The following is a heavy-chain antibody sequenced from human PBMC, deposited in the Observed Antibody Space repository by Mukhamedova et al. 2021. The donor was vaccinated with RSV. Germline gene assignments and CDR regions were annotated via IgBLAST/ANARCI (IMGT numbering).Heavy chain of an antibody. J-gene: IGHJ5*02. Sequence: EWIGNINYSGSTHYSPALKSRITLSVETSKNQFSLRVNPVTAADTAVYYRARVENGGYDYAPHTWFDPWGQGTLVTVPS. CDR2: INYSGST. D-gene: IGHD5-12*01. CDR3: ARVENGGYDYAPHTWFDP. V-gene: IGHV4-39*07.